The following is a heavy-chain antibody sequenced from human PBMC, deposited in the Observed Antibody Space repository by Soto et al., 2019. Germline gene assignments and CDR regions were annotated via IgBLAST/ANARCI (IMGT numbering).Heavy chain of an antibody. CDR3: ASNTHQAIAAAGYYYMDV. V-gene: IGHV1-46*03. Sequence: WARHSQKQGLEWMGIINPSGGSTSYAQKFQGRVTMTRDTSTSTVYMELSSLRSEDTAVYYCASNTHQAIAAAGYYYMDVWGKGTTVTVSS. CDR2: INPSGGST. J-gene: IGHJ6*03. D-gene: IGHD6-13*01.